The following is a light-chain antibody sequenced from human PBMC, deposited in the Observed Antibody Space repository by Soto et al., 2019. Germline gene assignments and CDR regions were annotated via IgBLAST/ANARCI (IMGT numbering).Light chain of an antibody. CDR2: CAS. J-gene: IGKJ2*01. CDR3: QPYGSSPVYT. V-gene: IGKV3-20*01. CDR1: QSVSSSY. Sequence: EIVLTQSPGTLSLSLGERATLSCRASQSVSSSYLAWYQQKPGQAPRLLIYCASSRATGISDMFSGSGSGTDFTLTISRLEPECFAVYYCQPYGSSPVYTFGQGTSWRSN.